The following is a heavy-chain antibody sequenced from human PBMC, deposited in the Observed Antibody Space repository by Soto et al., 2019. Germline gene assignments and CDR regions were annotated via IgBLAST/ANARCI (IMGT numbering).Heavy chain of an antibody. CDR2: IRSKANSYAT. J-gene: IGHJ6*02. D-gene: IGHD1-26*01. CDR3: TTLGSYYFSPHYYYYGMDV. CDR1: GFTFSGSA. V-gene: IGHV3-73*01. Sequence: WGSLRLSCSASGFTFSGSAMHWFRQASGKGLEWVGRIRSKANSYATAYAASVKGRFTISRDDSKNTAYLQMNSLKTEDTAVYYCTTLGSYYFSPHYYYYGMDVWGQGTTVTVSS.